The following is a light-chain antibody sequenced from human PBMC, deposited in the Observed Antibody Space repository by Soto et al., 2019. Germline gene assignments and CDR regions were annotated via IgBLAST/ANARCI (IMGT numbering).Light chain of an antibody. CDR2: GGS. J-gene: IGLJ1*01. Sequence: QSVLTQPRSVSGSPGQSVTISCTGTSSDVGGYNYVSWYQEQPGKAPKLMIYGGSKRPSGVSHRFSGSTSGYTASLTISGLQAEDEADFYCCAYAGSSVYVFGTGTKVTVL. CDR1: SSDVGGYNY. V-gene: IGLV2-11*01. CDR3: CAYAGSSVYV.